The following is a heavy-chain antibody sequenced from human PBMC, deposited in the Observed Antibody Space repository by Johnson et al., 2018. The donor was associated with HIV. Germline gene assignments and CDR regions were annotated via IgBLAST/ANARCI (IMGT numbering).Heavy chain of an antibody. J-gene: IGHJ3*02. CDR1: GLTFSDYY. D-gene: IGHD5-24*01. CDR2: IKSKTDGGTT. V-gene: IGHV3-15*01. Sequence: VQLVESGGGLVKPGGSLRLSCAAPGLTFSDYYMTWIRQAPGKGLEWVGRIKSKTDGGTTDYAAPVKGRFTLSRDDSKNTLYLQMNSLRAEDTAVYYCARGMARIAFDIWGQGTMVTVSS. CDR3: ARGMARIAFDI.